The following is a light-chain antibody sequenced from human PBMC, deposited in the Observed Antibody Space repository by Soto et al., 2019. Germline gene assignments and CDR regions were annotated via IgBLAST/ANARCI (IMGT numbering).Light chain of an antibody. CDR3: QQYNSYWWT. CDR2: KAS. CDR1: QSISSW. V-gene: IGKV1-5*03. J-gene: IGKJ1*01. Sequence: DIQMTQSPSTLSASVGDRVTITCRASQSISSWLAWYQQKPGKAPKLLIYKASSFESGVPSRFSGSGSGTEFTLTISSLQPDDFATYYCQQYNSYWWTFGQGTKVEIK.